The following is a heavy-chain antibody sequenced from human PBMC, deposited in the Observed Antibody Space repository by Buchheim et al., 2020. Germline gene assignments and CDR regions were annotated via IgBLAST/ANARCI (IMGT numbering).Heavy chain of an antibody. CDR3: ARGWKGWLRSLYFDY. Sequence: QVRLQQWGAGLLKPSETLSLTCAVYGGSFSGYYWSWIRQPPGKGLEWIGEINHSGSTNYNPSLKSRVTISVDTSKNQFSLKLSSVTAADTAVYYCARGWKGWLRSLYFDYWGQGTL. CDR2: INHSGST. CDR1: GGSFSGYY. J-gene: IGHJ4*02. D-gene: IGHD5-12*01. V-gene: IGHV4-34*01.